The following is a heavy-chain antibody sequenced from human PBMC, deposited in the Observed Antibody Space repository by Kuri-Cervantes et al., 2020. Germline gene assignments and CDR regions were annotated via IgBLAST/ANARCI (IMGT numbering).Heavy chain of an antibody. CDR2: ISAYNGNT. CDR1: GYTFTSYG. Sequence: ASVKVSCKASGYTFTSYGISWVRQAPGQGLEWMGWISAYNGNTNYAQKFQGRVTMTRDTSISTAYMELSRLRSDDTAVYYCARDSYYYDSSGYLDYWGQGTLVTVSS. V-gene: IGHV1-18*01. CDR3: ARDSYYYDSSGYLDY. J-gene: IGHJ4*02. D-gene: IGHD3-22*01.